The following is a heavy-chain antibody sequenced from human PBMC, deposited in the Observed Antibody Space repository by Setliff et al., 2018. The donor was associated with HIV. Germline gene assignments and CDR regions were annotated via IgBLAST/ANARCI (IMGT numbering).Heavy chain of an antibody. V-gene: IGHV4-39*01. J-gene: IGHJ4*02. D-gene: IGHD2-15*01. CDR3: ARHPPYCSGGSCYRGRGYYFDY. Sequence: SETLSLTCTVSGGSIRSTSYYWGWIRQPPGKGLEWIGSIYYSGSTYYNPSLKSRVTISVDTSKNQFSLKLSSVTAADTAVYYCARHPPYCSGGSCYRGRGYYFDYWGQGTLVTVS. CDR2: IYYSGST. CDR1: GGSIRSTSYY.